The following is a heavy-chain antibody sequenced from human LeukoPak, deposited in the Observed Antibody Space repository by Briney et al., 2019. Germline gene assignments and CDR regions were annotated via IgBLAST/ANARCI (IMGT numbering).Heavy chain of an antibody. CDR2: ISVGSRYI. D-gene: IGHD2/OR15-2a*01. CDR3: ARDSRHHRFLYWDWFDP. CDR1: GFTFDSYS. Sequence: NPGGSLRLSCAASGFTFDSYSMNWVRQAPGKGLEWVSSISVGSRYIFYADSVKGRFTISRDNAKNSLYLHMNSLRAEDTAVYYCARDSRHHRFLYWDWFDPWGQGTLVTVSS. V-gene: IGHV3-21*06. J-gene: IGHJ5*02.